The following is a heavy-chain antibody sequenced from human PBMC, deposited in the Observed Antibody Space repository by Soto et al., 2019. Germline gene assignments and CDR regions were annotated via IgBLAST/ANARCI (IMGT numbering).Heavy chain of an antibody. D-gene: IGHD4-4*01. CDR3: ARDLSYSNLLRRSGFDP. J-gene: IGHJ5*02. V-gene: IGHV1-58*01. CDR2: IVVGSGNT. CDR1: GFTFTSSA. Sequence: SVKVSCKASGFTFTSSAVQWVRQARGQSLEWIGWIVVGSGNTNYAQKFQERVTMTRDTSISTAYMELSRLRSDDTAVYYCARDLSYSNLLRRSGFDPWGQGTLVTVSS.